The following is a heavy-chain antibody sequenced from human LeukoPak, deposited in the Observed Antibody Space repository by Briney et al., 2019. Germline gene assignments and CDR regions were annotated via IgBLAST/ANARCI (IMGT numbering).Heavy chain of an antibody. CDR1: GASISISSYY. J-gene: IGHJ4*02. V-gene: IGHV4-39*07. D-gene: IGHD4-17*01. Sequence: PSETLSLTCTVSGASISISSYYWGWIRQTPGKGLEWIGGIYYSGSTNYNPSLKSRVTISVDTSKNQFSLKLSSVTAADTAVYYCARGWYGDYYFDYWGQGTLVTVSS. CDR2: IYYSGST. CDR3: ARGWYGDYYFDY.